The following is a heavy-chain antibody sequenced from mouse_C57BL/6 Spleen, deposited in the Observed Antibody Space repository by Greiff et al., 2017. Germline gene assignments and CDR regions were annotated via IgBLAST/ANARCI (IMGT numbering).Heavy chain of an antibody. D-gene: IGHD1-1*01. Sequence: VQLQQSGPELVKPGASVKISCKASGYTFTDYYMNWVKQSHGKSLEWIGDINPNNGGTSYNQKFKGKATLTVDKSSSTAYMELRSLTSEDSAFYYCARGEITTVVGYWGQGTTLTVSS. CDR1: GYTFTDYY. J-gene: IGHJ2*01. V-gene: IGHV1-26*01. CDR2: INPNNGGT. CDR3: ARGEITTVVGY.